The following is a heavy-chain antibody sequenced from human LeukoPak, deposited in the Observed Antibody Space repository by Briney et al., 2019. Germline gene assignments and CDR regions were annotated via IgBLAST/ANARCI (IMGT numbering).Heavy chain of an antibody. D-gene: IGHD2-2*01. CDR2: IIPILGIA. V-gene: IGHV1-69*04. CDR1: GGTFSSYA. Sequence: ASVKVSCKASGGTFSSYAISWVRQAPGQGLEWMGRIIPILGIANYAQKFQGRVTITADKSTSTAYMELSSLRSEDTAVYYCARGPSLPAAIPWFVPWGQGTLVTVSS. CDR3: ARGPSLPAAIPWFVP. J-gene: IGHJ5*02.